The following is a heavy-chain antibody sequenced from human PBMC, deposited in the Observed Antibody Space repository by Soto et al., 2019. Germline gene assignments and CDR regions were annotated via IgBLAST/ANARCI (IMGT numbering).Heavy chain of an antibody. V-gene: IGHV5-51*01. J-gene: IGHJ6*02. D-gene: IGHD2-8*01. CDR3: ARAGYCTNGVCWDYYYYYGMDV. CDR2: IYPGDSDT. Sequence: GESLKIACKGSGYSFTSYWIGWVRQMPGKGLEWMGIIYPGDSDTRYSPSFQGQVTISADKSISTAYLQWSSLKASDTAMYYCARAGYCTNGVCWDYYYYYGMDVWGQGTTVTVSS. CDR1: GYSFTSYW.